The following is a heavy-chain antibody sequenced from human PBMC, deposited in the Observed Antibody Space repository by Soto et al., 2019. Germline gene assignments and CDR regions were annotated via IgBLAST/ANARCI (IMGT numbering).Heavy chain of an antibody. J-gene: IGHJ2*01. Sequence: EVQLVESGGGLVQPGRSLRLSCAASGFTFDDYAMHWVRQAPGKGLEWVSGISWNSGRIGYADSVKGRFTISRDNAENSLYLQMNSLRAEDTALYYCAKDNDGSGSKGYFDLWGRGTLVTVSS. CDR2: ISWNSGRI. CDR3: AKDNDGSGSKGYFDL. D-gene: IGHD3-10*01. V-gene: IGHV3-9*01. CDR1: GFTFDDYA.